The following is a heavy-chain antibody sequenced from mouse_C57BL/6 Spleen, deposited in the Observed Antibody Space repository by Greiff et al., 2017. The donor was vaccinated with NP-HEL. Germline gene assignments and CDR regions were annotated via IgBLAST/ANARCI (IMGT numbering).Heavy chain of an antibody. Sequence: VQLKQSGPELVKPGASVKISCKASGYTFTDYYMNWVKQSHGKSLEWIGDINPNNGGTSYNQKFKGKATLTVDKSSSTAYMELRSLTSEDSAVYYCASHLGTWFAYWGQGTLVTVSA. CDR1: GYTFTDYY. CDR3: ASHLGTWFAY. CDR2: INPNNGGT. D-gene: IGHD4-1*01. V-gene: IGHV1-26*01. J-gene: IGHJ3*01.